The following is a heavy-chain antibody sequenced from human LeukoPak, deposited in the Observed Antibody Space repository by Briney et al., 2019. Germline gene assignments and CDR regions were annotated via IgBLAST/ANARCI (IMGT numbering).Heavy chain of an antibody. CDR3: ARQRNFRGDFWTGSRYFDY. Sequence: SQTLSLTCTVSGGSISSGSYYWSWIRQPAGKGLEWIGRIYTSGSTNYNPSLKSRVTISVDTSKNQFSLKLSSVTAADTAVYYCARQRNFRGDFWTGSRYFDYWGQGTLVTVSS. CDR1: GGSISSGSYY. CDR2: IYTSGST. D-gene: IGHD3-3*01. V-gene: IGHV4-61*02. J-gene: IGHJ4*02.